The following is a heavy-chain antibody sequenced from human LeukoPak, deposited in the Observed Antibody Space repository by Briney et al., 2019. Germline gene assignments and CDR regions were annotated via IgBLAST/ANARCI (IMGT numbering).Heavy chain of an antibody. J-gene: IGHJ1*01. V-gene: IGHV4-39*07. Sequence: SETLSLTCTVSGGSISSSSYYWGWIRQPPGKGLEWIGSIYYSGSTYYNPSLKSRVTISVDTSKNQFSLKLSSVTAADTAVYYCARSGRLGDSSGYFQNWGQGTLVTVSS. CDR3: ARSGRLGDSSGYFQN. CDR2: IYYSGST. D-gene: IGHD3-22*01. CDR1: GGSISSSSYY.